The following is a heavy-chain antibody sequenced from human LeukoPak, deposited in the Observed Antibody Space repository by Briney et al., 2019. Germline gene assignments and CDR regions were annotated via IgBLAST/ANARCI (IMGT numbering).Heavy chain of an antibody. CDR2: IYHSGST. V-gene: IGHV4-30-2*01. J-gene: IGHJ2*01. Sequence: SQTLSLTCTVSGGSISSGGYYWSWIRQPPGKGLEWIGYIYHSGSTYYNPSLKSRVTISVDRSKNQFSLKLSSVTAADTAVYYCARDPCSSTSCPPGYWYFDLWGRGTLATVSS. D-gene: IGHD2-2*01. CDR1: GGSISSGGYY. CDR3: ARDPCSSTSCPPGYWYFDL.